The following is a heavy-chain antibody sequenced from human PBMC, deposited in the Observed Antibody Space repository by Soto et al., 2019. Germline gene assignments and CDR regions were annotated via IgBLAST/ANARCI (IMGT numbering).Heavy chain of an antibody. CDR3: TTDPSTWDLRVYDAFDI. J-gene: IGHJ3*02. CDR1: GFTFSNAW. CDR2: IKSKTDGGTT. D-gene: IGHD1-26*01. V-gene: IGHV3-15*01. Sequence: GGSLRLSCAASGFTFSNAWMSWVRQAPGKGLEWVGRIKSKTDGGTTDYSAPVKGRFTISRDDSKNTLYLQMNSLKTEDTAVYYCTTDPSTWDLRVYDAFDIWGQGTMVTVSS.